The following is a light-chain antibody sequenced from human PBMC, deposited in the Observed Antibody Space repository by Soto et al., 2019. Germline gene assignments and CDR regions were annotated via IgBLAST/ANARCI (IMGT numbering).Light chain of an antibody. CDR2: EVS. J-gene: IGKJ1*01. CDR1: QSLLHSDGKTY. V-gene: IGKV2D-29*01. Sequence: EIVMTQTPLSLCVTPGQPAAMSFRSYQSLLHSDGKTYLYWYLQMPGQPPQLLIYEVSNRFSGVPDRFSGSGSGTDFTLKISRVEAEDVGVYYCMQTKQLPVTFGQGTEVDIK. CDR3: MQTKQLPVT.